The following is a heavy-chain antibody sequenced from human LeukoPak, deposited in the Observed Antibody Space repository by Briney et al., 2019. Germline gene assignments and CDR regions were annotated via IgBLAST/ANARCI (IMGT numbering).Heavy chain of an antibody. CDR3: ARLYYDFWSGYGAFDI. D-gene: IGHD3-3*01. V-gene: IGHV4-59*08. Sequence: PLETLSLTCTVSGGSISSYYWSWIRQPPGKGLEWIGYIYYSGSTNYNPSLKSRVTISVDTSKNQFSLKLSSVTAADTAVYYCARLYYDFWSGYGAFDIWGQGTMVTVSS. CDR1: GGSISSYY. J-gene: IGHJ3*02. CDR2: IYYSGST.